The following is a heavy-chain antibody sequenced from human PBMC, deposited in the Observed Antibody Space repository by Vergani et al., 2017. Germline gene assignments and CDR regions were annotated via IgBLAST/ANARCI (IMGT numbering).Heavy chain of an antibody. CDR3: ARGPEGSSGPEYFQH. CDR2: IIPILGIA. D-gene: IGHD3-22*01. J-gene: IGHJ1*01. CDR1: GGTFSSYA. Sequence: QVQLVQSGAEVKKPGSSVKVSCKASGGTFSSYAISWVRQAPGQGLEWMGRIIPILGIANYAQKFQGRVTITADKSTSTAYMELSSLRSEDTAVYYCARGPEGSSGPEYFQHWGQGTLVTVSS. V-gene: IGHV1-69*04.